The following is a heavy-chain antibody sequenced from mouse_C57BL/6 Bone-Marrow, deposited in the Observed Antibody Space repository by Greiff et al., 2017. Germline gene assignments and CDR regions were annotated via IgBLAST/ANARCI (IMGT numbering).Heavy chain of an antibody. J-gene: IGHJ2*01. Sequence: VQLQQSGAELVRPGASVKLSCTASGFNIKDDYMHWVKQRPEQGLEWIGWIDPENGDTEYASKFQGKATITADTSSNTAYLQLSSLTSEDTAVYYCTTEVKVYWGQGTTLTVSS. V-gene: IGHV14-4*01. CDR3: TTEVKVY. D-gene: IGHD2-2*01. CDR2: IDPENGDT. CDR1: GFNIKDDY.